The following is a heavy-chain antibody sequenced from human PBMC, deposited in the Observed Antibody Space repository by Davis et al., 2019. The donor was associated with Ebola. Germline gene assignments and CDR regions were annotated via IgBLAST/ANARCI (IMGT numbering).Heavy chain of an antibody. CDR3: ARARCISSKCSSPYYYHMDV. J-gene: IGHJ6*03. CDR2: MNPNSGNT. CDR1: GYTFTSYD. D-gene: IGHD6-6*01. Sequence: ASVKVSCKASGYTFTSYDINWVRQATGQGLEWMGWMNPNSGNTGYAQNFQGRVTMTRNTSISTAYMELSSLRSEDTAVYYCARARCISSKCSSPYYYHMDVWGKGTTVTVSS. V-gene: IGHV1-8*01.